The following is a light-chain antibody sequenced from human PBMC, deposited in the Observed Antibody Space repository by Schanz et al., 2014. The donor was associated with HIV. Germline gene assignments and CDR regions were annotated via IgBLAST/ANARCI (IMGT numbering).Light chain of an antibody. CDR2: ATS. Sequence: EIVLTQSPGSLSLSPGGRATLSCGASQRLSSSYLAWYQQKRDQPPRLVIYATSTRAAGIPDRFSGTGSGKDFTLTISRLEPEDFAVYFCQYFGNSGGTFGGGTKVEIK. CDR3: QYFGNSGGT. V-gene: IGKV3-20*01. CDR1: QRLSSSY. J-gene: IGKJ4*01.